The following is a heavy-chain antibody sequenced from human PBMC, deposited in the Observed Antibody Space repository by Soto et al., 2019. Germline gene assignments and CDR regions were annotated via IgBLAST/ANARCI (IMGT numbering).Heavy chain of an antibody. D-gene: IGHD6-6*01. Sequence: PGGSLRLSCAASGFTFSSYAMSWVRQAPGKGLEWVSAMSGSGYSTYYADSVKGRFTISRDNSKNTLYLQMNSLRAEDTAVYYCAKDLKHSSSLYEFDYWGQGTLVTVSS. CDR3: AKDLKHSSSLYEFDY. CDR1: GFTFSSYA. CDR2: MSGSGYST. J-gene: IGHJ4*02. V-gene: IGHV3-23*01.